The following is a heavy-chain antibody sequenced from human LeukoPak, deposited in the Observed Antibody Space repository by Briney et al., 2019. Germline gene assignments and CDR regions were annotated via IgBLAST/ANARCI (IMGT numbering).Heavy chain of an antibody. CDR2: ISSSSSYI. CDR1: GITFSSYS. V-gene: IGHV3-21*01. Sequence: PGGSLRLSCAASGITFSSYSMNWVRQAPGKGLEWVSCISSSSSYIYYADSVKGRFTISRDNAKNSLYLQMNSLRAEDTAVYYCARGLNWNYGWFDPWGQGTLATVSS. D-gene: IGHD1-7*01. J-gene: IGHJ5*02. CDR3: ARGLNWNYGWFDP.